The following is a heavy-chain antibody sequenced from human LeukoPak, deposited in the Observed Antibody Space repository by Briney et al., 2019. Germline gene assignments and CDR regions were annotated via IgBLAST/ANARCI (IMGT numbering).Heavy chain of an antibody. CDR3: ARDEGRYFDWLLGSWAFDI. Sequence: SETLSLTCTVSGGSISSYYWSWIRQPAGKGLEWIGRIYTSGSTNYNPSLKSRVTMSVDTSKNQFSLKLSSVTAADTAVYYCARDEGRYFDWLLGSWAFDIWGQGTMVTVSS. D-gene: IGHD3-9*01. J-gene: IGHJ3*02. V-gene: IGHV4-4*07. CDR2: IYTSGST. CDR1: GGSISSYY.